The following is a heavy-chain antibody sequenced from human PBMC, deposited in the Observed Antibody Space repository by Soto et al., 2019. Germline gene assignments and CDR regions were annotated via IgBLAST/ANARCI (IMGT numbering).Heavy chain of an antibody. CDR3: ARDRVMLTFGGASEEWGIDS. CDR1: GGSISSGGYS. V-gene: IGHV4-31*11. J-gene: IGHJ4*02. Sequence: SETLSLTCAVSGGSISSGGYSWSWIRQLPGKGLEWIGYIFYSGPTYYNPSLKSRVTISVDTSKNQFSLKLNSVTAADTAVYYCARDRVMLTFGGASEEWGIDSWGQGTLVTVS. D-gene: IGHD3-16*01. CDR2: IFYSGPT.